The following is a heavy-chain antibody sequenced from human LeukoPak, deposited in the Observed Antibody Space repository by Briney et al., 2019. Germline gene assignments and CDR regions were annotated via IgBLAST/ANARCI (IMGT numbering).Heavy chain of an antibody. J-gene: IGHJ5*02. Sequence: GGSLRLSCAASGFTFDDYGMSWVRQAPGKGLEWVSGINWNGGSTGYADSVKGRFTISRDNAKNSLYLQMNSLKTEDTAVYYCTRHVAGTFGVNWFDPWGQGTLVTVSS. CDR1: GFTFDDYG. D-gene: IGHD6-19*01. CDR2: INWNGGST. CDR3: TRHVAGTFGVNWFDP. V-gene: IGHV3-20*04.